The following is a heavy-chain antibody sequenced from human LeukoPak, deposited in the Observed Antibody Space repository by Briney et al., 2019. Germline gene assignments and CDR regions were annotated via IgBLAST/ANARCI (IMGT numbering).Heavy chain of an antibody. Sequence: ASVKVSYEASGYIFTNYAINWMRQAPGQGLEWMGWITTSTGNPTYAQGFTGRFVFSSDTSVSTAYLQISSLRAEDTAGYYCARDPYTPRSSDLQRFDSWGQGTLVTVSS. CDR3: ARDPYTPRSSDLQRFDS. V-gene: IGHV7-4-1*02. CDR1: GYIFTNYA. D-gene: IGHD6-19*01. CDR2: ITTSTGNP. J-gene: IGHJ5*01.